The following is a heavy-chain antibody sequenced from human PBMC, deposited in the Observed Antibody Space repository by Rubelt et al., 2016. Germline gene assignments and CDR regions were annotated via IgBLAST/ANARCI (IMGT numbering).Heavy chain of an antibody. V-gene: IGHV4-4*02. CDR2: IYHGGRT. Sequence: GLECIGEIYHGGRTNYNPSLKSRVTISVEKSKNQFALKLISVTAADTDVYYCARRSEFVHPYGMDVWGQGTTVTVSS. CDR3: ARRSEFVHPYGMDV. J-gene: IGHJ6*02. D-gene: IGHD3-3*01.